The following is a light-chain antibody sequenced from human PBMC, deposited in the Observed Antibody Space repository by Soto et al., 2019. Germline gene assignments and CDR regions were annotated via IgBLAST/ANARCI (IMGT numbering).Light chain of an antibody. J-gene: IGLJ3*02. CDR2: DVS. V-gene: IGLV2-14*03. Sequence: QYALTQPASVSGSPGHSITISCTGTSSDVGGYNYVSWYQQHPGKAPKLMIYDVSSRPSGVSDRFSGSKSGNTASLTISGLQPEDEADYYCGSYTGSTTLGVLGGGTKVTVL. CDR1: SSDVGGYNY. CDR3: GSYTGSTTLGV.